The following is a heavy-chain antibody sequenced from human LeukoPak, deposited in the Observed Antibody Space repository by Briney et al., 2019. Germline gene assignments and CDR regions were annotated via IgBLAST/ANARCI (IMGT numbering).Heavy chain of an antibody. V-gene: IGHV4-39*07. D-gene: IGHD2-15*01. CDR2: IYYSGNT. CDR1: GGSISNRNYH. Sequence: PSETLSLTCTVSGGSISNRNYHWGWIRQPPGKGLEWIGSIYYSGNTYYNPSLESRVTVSVDTSMNQFSLRLTSVSPADTAVYYCARGEVVVVAAKGALSWFDPWGQGTLVTVSS. CDR3: ARGEVVVVAAKGALSWFDP. J-gene: IGHJ5*02.